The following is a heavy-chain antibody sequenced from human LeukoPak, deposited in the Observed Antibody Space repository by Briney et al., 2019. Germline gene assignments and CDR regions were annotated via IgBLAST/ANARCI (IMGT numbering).Heavy chain of an antibody. CDR1: GGSISSYY. CDR3: AGGSGYDYHY. V-gene: IGHV4-59*08. J-gene: IGHJ4*02. Sequence: SETLSLTCTVSGGSISSYYWSWIRQPPGKGLEWIGYIYYSGSTNYNPSLKSRVTISVDTSKNQFSLKLSSVTAADTAVYYCAGGSGYDYHYWGQGTLVTVSS. CDR2: IYYSGST. D-gene: IGHD5-12*01.